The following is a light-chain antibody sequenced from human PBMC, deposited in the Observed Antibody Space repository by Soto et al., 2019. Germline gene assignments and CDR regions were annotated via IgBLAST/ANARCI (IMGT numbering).Light chain of an antibody. CDR1: RSISTH. CDR3: QHYNSCSEA. Sequence: DIKMTQSPSSLSASVGDRVTITCRASRSISTHLNWYQQKPGKAPKLLIYKASPLKSGVQSVFSGSGSGTEFTLTISSLQPDDFATYYCQHYNSCSEAFGQGTKVDI. V-gene: IGKV1-5*03. CDR2: KAS. J-gene: IGKJ1*01.